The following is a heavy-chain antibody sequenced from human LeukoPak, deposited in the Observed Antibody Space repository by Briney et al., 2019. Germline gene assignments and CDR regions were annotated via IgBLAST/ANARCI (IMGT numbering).Heavy chain of an antibody. CDR1: GGTFSSYA. J-gene: IGHJ4*02. Sequence: ASVKFSCKASGGTFSSYAISWMRQAPGQGPECMGRIIPIFGIANYAQKFQGRVTITADKSTSTAYMELRSLRSHDTAVYYCAREDCSSTSCYGGFDYWGQGTLVTVSS. CDR2: IIPIFGIA. CDR3: AREDCSSTSCYGGFDY. V-gene: IGHV1-69*04. D-gene: IGHD2-2*01.